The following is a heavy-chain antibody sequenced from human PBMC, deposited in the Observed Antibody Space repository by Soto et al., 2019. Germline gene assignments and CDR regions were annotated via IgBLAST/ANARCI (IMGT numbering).Heavy chain of an antibody. Sequence: GGSLRLSCTASGFTFGDYAMSWFRPAPGKGLEWVGFIRSKAYGGTTEYAASVKGRFTISRDDSKSIAYLQMNSLKTEDTAVYYCTRQQGYCSSTSCSYYFDYWGQGTLVTVSS. D-gene: IGHD2-2*01. CDR3: TRQQGYCSSTSCSYYFDY. V-gene: IGHV3-49*03. CDR2: IRSKAYGGTT. J-gene: IGHJ4*02. CDR1: GFTFGDYA.